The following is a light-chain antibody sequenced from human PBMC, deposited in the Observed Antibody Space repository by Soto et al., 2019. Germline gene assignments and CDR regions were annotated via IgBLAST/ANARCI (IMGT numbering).Light chain of an antibody. V-gene: IGLV1-40*01. J-gene: IGLJ3*02. CDR3: QSYDSSLSGWV. Sequence: QAVVTQPPSVSGAPGQRVTISCTGSSSSIGAGYNVHWYQQLPGTAPKLLIYGNSNRPSGVPDRFSGSKSGTSASLAITGLQAEDEADYYCQSYDSSLSGWVFGGGTKLTVL. CDR1: SSSIGAGYN. CDR2: GNS.